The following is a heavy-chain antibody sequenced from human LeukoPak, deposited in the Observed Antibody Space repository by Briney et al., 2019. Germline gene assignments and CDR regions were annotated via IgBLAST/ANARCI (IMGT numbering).Heavy chain of an antibody. CDR3: ARDRGTVARTYYMDV. D-gene: IGHD6-6*01. Sequence: GASVKVSCKASGYTFTNYGISWVRQAPGQGLEWMGWISAYNGNTNYAQKFQGRVTMTTDTSTSTAYMELRSLRSDDTAVYHCARDRGTVARTYYMDVWGKGTTVTVSS. CDR2: ISAYNGNT. J-gene: IGHJ6*03. V-gene: IGHV1-18*01. CDR1: GYTFTNYG.